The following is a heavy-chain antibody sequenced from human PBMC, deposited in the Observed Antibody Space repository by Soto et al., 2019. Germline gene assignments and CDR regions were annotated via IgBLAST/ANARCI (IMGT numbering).Heavy chain of an antibody. V-gene: IGHV4-34*01. D-gene: IGHD3-22*01. J-gene: IGHJ5*02. CDR2: INHSGST. Sequence: SEALSLTCAVYGGFFSGYYWSWIREPPGKGLEWIGEINHSGSTNYNPSLKSRVTISVDTSKNQFSLKLSSVTAADTAVYYCAAALSSGYTSWGQGTLVTVSS. CDR3: AAALSSGYTS. CDR1: GGFFSGYY.